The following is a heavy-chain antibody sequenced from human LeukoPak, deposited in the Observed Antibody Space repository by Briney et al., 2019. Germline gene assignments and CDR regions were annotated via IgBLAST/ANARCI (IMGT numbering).Heavy chain of an antibody. V-gene: IGHV3-23*01. CDR2: ISASAGTT. J-gene: IGHJ4*02. D-gene: IGHD6-13*01. CDR1: GFTFSSYA. CDR3: AKGGSSWSYYIDY. Sequence: WGSLRLSCAASGFTFSSYAMTWVRQTPGKGLEWVSAISASAGTTYYADSVKGRFTISRDNSKNTLSLQMNSLRSDDTALYYCAKGGSSWSYYIDYWGQGTLVTVSS.